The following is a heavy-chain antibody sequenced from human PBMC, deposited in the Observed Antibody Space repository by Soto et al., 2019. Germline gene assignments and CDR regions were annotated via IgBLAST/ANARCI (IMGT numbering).Heavy chain of an antibody. CDR2: INPRSGDT. Sequence: QVQLVQSGAEVKKPGDSVKVSCKASGYTFIGYYIHWVRQAPGQGLEWMGRINPRSGDTTYAQKFQGRLTMTRDTSISTAYMELSRLRSDYTAVYYCGRDGVGATPLGWFDPWGQRSLVTVSS. CDR1: GYTFIGYY. J-gene: IGHJ5*02. V-gene: IGHV1-2*06. D-gene: IGHD1-26*01. CDR3: GRDGVGATPLGWFDP.